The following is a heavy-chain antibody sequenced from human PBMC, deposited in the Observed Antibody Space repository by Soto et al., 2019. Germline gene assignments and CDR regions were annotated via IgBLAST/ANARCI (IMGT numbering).Heavy chain of an antibody. CDR3: ARDFYPVAYFFDY. J-gene: IGHJ4*02. V-gene: IGHV1-18*04. CDR1: GYTFTNHG. D-gene: IGHD2-21*01. Sequence: ASVKVSCKASGYTFTNHGISWVRQAPGQGLEWVGWVSGYNDKTKSAQKFQGRVTMTTDTSTSTAYMELRSLRSDDTAVYYCARDFYPVAYFFDYWGQGALVTVSS. CDR2: VSGYNDKT.